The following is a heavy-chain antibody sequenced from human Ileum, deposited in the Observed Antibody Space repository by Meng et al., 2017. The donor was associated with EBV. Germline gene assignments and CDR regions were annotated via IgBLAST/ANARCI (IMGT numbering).Heavy chain of an antibody. CDR3: AREVGQGWYYFDY. CDR1: RYTFRSHA. Sequence: VQLVLFGCELGKLGASVKVSRKAFRYTFRSHAMSGVRQAPGQGLEWMGWINSNPGNSTYAQGFTGLFVFSLDTSVSTAYLHINSLKTEDTAVYYCAREVGQGWYYFDYWGQGTLVTVSS. D-gene: IGHD6-19*01. V-gene: IGHV7-4-1*02. J-gene: IGHJ4*02. CDR2: INSNPGNS.